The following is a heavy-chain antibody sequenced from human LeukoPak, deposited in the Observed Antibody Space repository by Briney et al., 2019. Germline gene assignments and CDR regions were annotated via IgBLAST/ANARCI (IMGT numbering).Heavy chain of an antibody. D-gene: IGHD5-12*01. V-gene: IGHV1-2*02. Sequence: ASVKVSCKASGYTFTGYYMHWVRQAPGQGLEWMGWINPNSGGTKYAQNFQGRVTMTRDTSISTAHMELRSLRSDDTAVYYCARDGRGGYDVPANHNYYYGMDVWGQGTTVTVSS. J-gene: IGHJ6*02. CDR1: GYTFTGYY. CDR2: INPNSGGT. CDR3: ARDGRGGYDVPANHNYYYGMDV.